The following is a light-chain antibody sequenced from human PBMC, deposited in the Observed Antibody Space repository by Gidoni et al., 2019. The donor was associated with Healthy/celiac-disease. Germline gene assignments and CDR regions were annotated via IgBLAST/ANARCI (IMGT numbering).Light chain of an antibody. J-gene: IGKJ3*01. V-gene: IGKV3-15*01. CDR3: QQYNNWPPRFT. CDR1: QSVNSN. Sequence: ELLMTQSPATLSVSPGERATLSCRASQSVNSNLAWYQQKPGQAPRLLIYGASTRATGIPARFSGSGSGTELNLTISSLQSEDFAVYYCQQYNNWPPRFTFGPGTKVDIK. CDR2: GAS.